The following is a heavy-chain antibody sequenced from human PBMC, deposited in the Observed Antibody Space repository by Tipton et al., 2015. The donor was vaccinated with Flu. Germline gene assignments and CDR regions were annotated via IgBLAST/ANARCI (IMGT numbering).Heavy chain of an antibody. CDR3: ARSGSYHLYYVDH. D-gene: IGHD1-26*01. J-gene: IGHJ2*01. V-gene: IGHV4-4*07. CDR1: GGSLSSYF. CDR2: IYPSGNT. Sequence: LSCTVSGGSLSSYFWSWIRPPAGKGLEWIGRIYPSGNTNYNPALQSRVTMSVDTSRNQFSLSLTSVTAADASIYYCARSGSYHLYYVDHWGRGTLDGVSS.